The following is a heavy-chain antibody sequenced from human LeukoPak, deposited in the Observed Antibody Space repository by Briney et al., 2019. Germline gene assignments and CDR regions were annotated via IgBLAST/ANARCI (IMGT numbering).Heavy chain of an antibody. V-gene: IGHV2-5*01. CDR3: TYSPGYSGGWGTFDY. CDR2: IYWNDDK. CDR1: GFSLSTSGVG. D-gene: IGHD6-19*01. Sequence: ESAPTLVKPTQPLTLTCTLSGFSLSTSGVGVGWIRQPPGKALEWLALIYWNDDKRYSPSLKSRLTITKDTSKNQVVLTMTNMDPVDTATYYCTYSPGYSGGWGTFDYWGQGTLVTVSS. J-gene: IGHJ4*02.